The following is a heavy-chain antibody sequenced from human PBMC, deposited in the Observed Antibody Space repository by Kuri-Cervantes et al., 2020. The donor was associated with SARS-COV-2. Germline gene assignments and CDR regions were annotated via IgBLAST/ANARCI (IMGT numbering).Heavy chain of an antibody. J-gene: IGHJ4*02. CDR3: AGHGGDGIEDIVVVPAANGGFDY. CDR1: GYTFTSYD. D-gene: IGHD2-2*01. Sequence: ASVKVSCKASGYTFTSYDINWVRQAPGQGLEWTGWISAYNGNTNYAQKLQGRVTMTTDTSTSTAYMELRCLRSDDTAVYYCAGHGGDGIEDIVVVPAANGGFDYWGQGTLVTVSS. V-gene: IGHV1-18*01. CDR2: ISAYNGNT.